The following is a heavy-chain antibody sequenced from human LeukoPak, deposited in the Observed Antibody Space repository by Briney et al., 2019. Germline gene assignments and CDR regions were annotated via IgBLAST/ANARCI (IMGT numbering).Heavy chain of an antibody. D-gene: IGHD3-22*01. CDR3: AGTLNYYDSGAYYLAPFDY. V-gene: IGHV5-51*01. J-gene: IGHJ4*02. CDR2: LYPGDSDT. Sequence: GESLKISCKGSGYSFTNYWIGWVRQMPGKGLEWMGILYPGDSDTRYSPSLQGQVTISADKSISTAYLQWSSLKASDTAMYYCAGTLNYYDSGAYYLAPFDYWGQGTLVTVSS. CDR1: GYSFTNYW.